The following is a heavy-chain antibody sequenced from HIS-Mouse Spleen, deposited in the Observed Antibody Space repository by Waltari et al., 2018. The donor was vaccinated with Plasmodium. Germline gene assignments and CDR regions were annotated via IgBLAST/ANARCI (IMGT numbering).Heavy chain of an antibody. D-gene: IGHD7-27*01. CDR2: INHSGST. CDR3: ARVIPLGIPHFDY. J-gene: IGHJ4*02. CDR1: VGSFSGYY. V-gene: IGHV4-34*01. Sequence: QVQLQKWGAGLLKPSETLSLHCAVSVGSFSGYYWSWIRQPPGKGLEGIGEINHSGSTNYNPSLKSRVTISVDTSKNQFSLKLSSVTAADTAVYYCARVIPLGIPHFDYWGQGTLVTVSS.